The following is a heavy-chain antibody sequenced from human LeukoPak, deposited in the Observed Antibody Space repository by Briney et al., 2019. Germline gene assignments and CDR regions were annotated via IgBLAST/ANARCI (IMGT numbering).Heavy chain of an antibody. Sequence: GASVKVSCKASGGTFSSYAISWVRQAPGQGLEWMGGIIPIFGTANYAQKFQGRVTITTDESTSTAYMELSSLRSEDPAVYYCARGGAAAGYDAFDIWGQGTMVTVSS. CDR1: GGTFSSYA. J-gene: IGHJ3*02. CDR2: IIPIFGTA. D-gene: IGHD6-13*01. CDR3: ARGGAAAGYDAFDI. V-gene: IGHV1-69*05.